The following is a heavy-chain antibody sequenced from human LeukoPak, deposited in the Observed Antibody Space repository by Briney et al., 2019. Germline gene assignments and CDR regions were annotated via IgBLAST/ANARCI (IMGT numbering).Heavy chain of an antibody. V-gene: IGHV3-30*02. CDR2: MRYDGSNR. D-gene: IGHD1-1*01. CDR1: GITLSSYG. Sequence: GGSLRLSCAASGITLSSYGMHWVRQAPGKGLEWVAFMRYDGSNRYYTDSVKGRFTISRDNSENTLYLQINSLRVEDTAVHYCAKDTPTTGYHLDSWGQGTLVTVSS. J-gene: IGHJ4*02. CDR3: AKDTPTTGYHLDS.